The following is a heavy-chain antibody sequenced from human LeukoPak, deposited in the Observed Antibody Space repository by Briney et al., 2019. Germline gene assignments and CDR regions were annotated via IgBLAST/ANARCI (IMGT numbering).Heavy chain of an antibody. D-gene: IGHD6-13*01. CDR2: MSYDGGEK. V-gene: IGHV3-30*03. CDR3: ACSGSSPRNYFYGMDV. CDR1: GSIFGNFG. J-gene: IGHJ6*02. Sequence: GGSLRLSCAASGSIFGNFGMHWVRRAPGKGLEWVALMSYDGGEKYYVDSVKGRFTISRDNSKDTLYLQMNSLRAEDTAVYYCACSGSSPRNYFYGMDVWGQGTTVTVSS.